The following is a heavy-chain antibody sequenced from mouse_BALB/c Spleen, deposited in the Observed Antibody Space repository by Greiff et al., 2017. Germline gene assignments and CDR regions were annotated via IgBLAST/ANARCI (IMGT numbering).Heavy chain of an antibody. CDR1: GFNIKDYY. CDR2: IDPENGNT. CDR3: ARCGDGYAMGY. D-gene: IGHD3-3*01. V-gene: IGHV14-1*02. J-gene: IGHJ4*01. Sequence: VQLQQSGAELVRPGALVKLSCKASGFNIKDYYMHWVKQRPEQGLEWIGWIDPENGNTIYDPKFQGKASITADTSSNTAYLQLSSLTSEDTAVYYCARCGDGYAMGYWGQGTSINVSS.